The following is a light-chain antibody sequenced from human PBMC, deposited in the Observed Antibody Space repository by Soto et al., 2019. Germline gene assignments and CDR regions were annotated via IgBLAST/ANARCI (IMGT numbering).Light chain of an antibody. CDR3: QQRSNWPPEVT. V-gene: IGKV3-11*01. CDR1: QSVSTY. CDR2: DAS. Sequence: EIVLTQSPGTLSLSPGERATLSCRASQSVSTYLAWYQQKPGQAPRLLIYDASNRATGIPVRFSGSGSGTDFTLTISNLEPEDFALYYCQQRSNWPPEVTFGQGTRLEI. J-gene: IGKJ5*01.